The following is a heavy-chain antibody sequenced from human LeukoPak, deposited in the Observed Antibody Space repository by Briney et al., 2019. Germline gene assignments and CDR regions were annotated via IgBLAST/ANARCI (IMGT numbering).Heavy chain of an antibody. V-gene: IGHV1-18*01. Sequence: ASVKVSCKASGYTFTSYAMNWVRQAPGQGLEWMGWISAYNGNTNYAQKLQGRVTMTPDKSTSTAYMELRSLRSDDTAVYYCARDVSIAVAGIDYWGQGTLVTVPS. D-gene: IGHD6-19*01. CDR1: GYTFTSYA. CDR2: ISAYNGNT. CDR3: ARDVSIAVAGIDY. J-gene: IGHJ4*02.